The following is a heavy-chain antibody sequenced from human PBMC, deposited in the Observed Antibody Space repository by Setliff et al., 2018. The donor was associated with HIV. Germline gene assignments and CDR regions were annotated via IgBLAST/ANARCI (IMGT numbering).Heavy chain of an antibody. D-gene: IGHD5-12*01. CDR1: GASLQSYY. CDR2: IYYVGWS. J-gene: IGHJ4*02. CDR3: ARDNMALIGDYDY. Sequence: SETLSLTCSVSGASLQSYYWSWIRQPAGKGLQWIGRIYYVGWSKYNPSLKSRVTMSLDTSKNQFSLKLNSMTAADTAVYYCARDNMALIGDYDYWGQGTLVTVSS. V-gene: IGHV4-4*07.